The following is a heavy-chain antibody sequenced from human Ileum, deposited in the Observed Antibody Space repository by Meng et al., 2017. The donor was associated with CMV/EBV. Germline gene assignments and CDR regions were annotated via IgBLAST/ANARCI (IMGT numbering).Heavy chain of an antibody. V-gene: IGHV4-34*01. CDR1: GGSFNDYY. CDR3: ARTQVVRVFDF. CDR2: IYHSGST. Sequence: QVQHRQWAAGLLKPSETLTRTCAVYGGSFNDYYCSWIRQSPGKELEGIGEIYHSGSTNYNPSFKSRVSISVDTSKTQFSLNMYSVTAADTALYYCARTQVVRVFDFWGQGTLVTVSS. J-gene: IGHJ4*02. D-gene: IGHD2-21*01.